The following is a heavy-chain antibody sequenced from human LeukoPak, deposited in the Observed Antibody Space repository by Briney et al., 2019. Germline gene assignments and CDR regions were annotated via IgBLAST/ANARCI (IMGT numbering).Heavy chain of an antibody. J-gene: IGHJ4*02. D-gene: IGHD2-2*02. Sequence: GGSLRLSCAASGFTFSSYSMNWVRQAPGKGLEWVSYISSSSSTIYYADSVKGRFTISRDNAKNSLYLQMNSLRAEDTAVYYCARDSPAAIDYWGQGTLATVSS. CDR3: ARDSPAAIDY. CDR1: GFTFSSYS. CDR2: ISSSSSTI. V-gene: IGHV3-48*01.